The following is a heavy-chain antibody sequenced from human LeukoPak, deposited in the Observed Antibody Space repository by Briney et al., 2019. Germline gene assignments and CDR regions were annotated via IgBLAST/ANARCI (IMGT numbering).Heavy chain of an antibody. CDR1: GGSISSSSYY. J-gene: IGHJ3*02. Sequence: SETLSLTCTVSGGSISSSSYYWGWIRQPPGKGLEWIGSIYYSGSSYYNPSLKSRFTISVTTSKNQFSLKLSSVTAADTAVYYCARHIGLPDAFDIWGQGTMVTVSS. V-gene: IGHV4-39*01. CDR2: IYYSGSS. D-gene: IGHD2-15*01. CDR3: ARHIGLPDAFDI.